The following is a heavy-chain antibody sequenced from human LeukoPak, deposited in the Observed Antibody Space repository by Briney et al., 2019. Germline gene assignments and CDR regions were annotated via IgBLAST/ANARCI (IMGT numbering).Heavy chain of an antibody. D-gene: IGHD3-10*01. V-gene: IGHV3-48*02. CDR3: ARGLVGYYAMDV. CDR2: IINTGTAI. CDR1: GFTFSRYS. J-gene: IGHJ6*02. Sequence: PGGSLRLSCAASGFTFSRYSMNWVRQAPGKGLEWVSYIINTGTAIYYADSAKGRFTISRDNAKNSLYLEMNSLRDEDTAVYYCARGLVGYYAMDVWGQGTTVTVSS.